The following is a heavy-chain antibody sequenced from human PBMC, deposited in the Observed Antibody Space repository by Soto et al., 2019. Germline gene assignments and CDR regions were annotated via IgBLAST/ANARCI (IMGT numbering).Heavy chain of an antibody. CDR3: ARTTGSGSYYSAQEYFQH. V-gene: IGHV1-18*01. CDR2: ISAYNGNT. J-gene: IGHJ1*01. D-gene: IGHD3-10*01. CDR1: GYTFTSYG. Sequence: ASVKVSCKASGYTFTSYGISWVRQAPGQGLEWMGWISAYNGNTNYAQKLQGRVTMTTDTSTSTAYMELRSLRSDDTAVYYCARTTGSGSYYSAQEYFQHWGQGTLVTVSS.